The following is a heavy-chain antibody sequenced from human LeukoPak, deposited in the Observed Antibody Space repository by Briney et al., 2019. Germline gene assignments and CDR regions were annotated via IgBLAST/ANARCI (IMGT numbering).Heavy chain of an antibody. CDR3: TSLVGSPTY. V-gene: IGHV3-15*01. D-gene: IGHD4-23*01. CDR1: GFNFQYAW. J-gene: IGHJ4*02. Sequence: PGGSLRLSCAGPGFNFQYAWMTWVRQAPGKGLEWVGRIKSKRDGETTDYAALVKSRFSISRDDSKNTVYLQMNSLRTEDTAVYYCTSLVGSPTYWGQGTLVAVSS. CDR2: IKSKRDGETT.